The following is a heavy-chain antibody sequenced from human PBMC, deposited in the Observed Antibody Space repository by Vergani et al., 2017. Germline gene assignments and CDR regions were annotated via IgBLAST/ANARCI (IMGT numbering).Heavy chain of an antibody. CDR1: GGPFSGGSHY. CDR2: IYNTGGP. Sequence: QVQLKESGPGLVGPSETLSLTCTVSGGPFSGGSHYWSWIRQSAGKGLEWIGRIYNTGGPNYDPSLKTRVTMSVDTSKNQFSLKLASVTAADTAIYYCARFSSGFVAWGPGTPVTVSS. D-gene: IGHD5-12*01. CDR3: ARFSSGFVA. V-gene: IGHV4-61*02. J-gene: IGHJ4*02.